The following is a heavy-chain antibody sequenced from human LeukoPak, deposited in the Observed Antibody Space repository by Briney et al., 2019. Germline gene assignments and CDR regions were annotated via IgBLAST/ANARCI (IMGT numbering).Heavy chain of an antibody. Sequence: SETLSLTCTVSGGSISSFYWSWNRQHPGKGLEWIGYIYYSGSTYYNPSLKSRVTISVDTSKNQFSLKLSSVTAADTAVYYCASLIKSSGSYDYWGQGTLVTVSS. J-gene: IGHJ4*02. CDR3: ASLIKSSGSYDY. CDR2: IYYSGST. D-gene: IGHD3-10*01. V-gene: IGHV4-59*06. CDR1: GGSISSFY.